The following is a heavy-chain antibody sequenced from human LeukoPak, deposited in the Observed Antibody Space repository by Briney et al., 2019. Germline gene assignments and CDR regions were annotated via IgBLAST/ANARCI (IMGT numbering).Heavy chain of an antibody. CDR2: IYYSGST. D-gene: IGHD6-13*01. CDR1: GGSITSYY. CDR3: ARGKRGYSSSWYDY. Sequence: SETLSLTCSVSGGSITSYYWSWIRQPPGKGLEWIGYIYYSGSTNYNPSLKSRVTIAVDTSKNQFSLKLSSVTAADTAVYYCARGKRGYSSSWYDYWGQGTLVTVSS. V-gene: IGHV4-59*12. J-gene: IGHJ4*02.